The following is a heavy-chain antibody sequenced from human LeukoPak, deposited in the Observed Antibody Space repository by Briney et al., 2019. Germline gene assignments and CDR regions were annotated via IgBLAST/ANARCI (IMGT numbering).Heavy chain of an antibody. Sequence: ASVKVSCKVSGYTLTELSMHWVRQAPGKGLEWMGGFDPEDGETIYAQKFQGRVTMTEGTSTDTAYMELSSLRSEDTAVYYCATAAAAGRVYYYYMDVWGKGTTVTISS. J-gene: IGHJ6*03. CDR3: ATAAAAGRVYYYYMDV. V-gene: IGHV1-24*01. CDR2: FDPEDGET. CDR1: GYTLTELS. D-gene: IGHD6-13*01.